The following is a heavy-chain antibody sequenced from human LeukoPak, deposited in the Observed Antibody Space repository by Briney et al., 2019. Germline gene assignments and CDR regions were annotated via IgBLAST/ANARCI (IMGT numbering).Heavy chain of an antibody. D-gene: IGHD3-16*01. V-gene: IGHV1-46*01. CDR3: LRGGAYYYYYMDV. CDR2: INPSGGST. CDR1: GYTFTSYY. J-gene: IGHJ6*03. Sequence: GPSVKVSCKASGYTFTSYYMHWVRQAPGPGLEWMGVINPSGGSTSYAQKFQGRVTIPRDTTTTTVHTALSSLRSEPPAVSYCLRGGAYYYYYMDVWGKGTTVSVCS.